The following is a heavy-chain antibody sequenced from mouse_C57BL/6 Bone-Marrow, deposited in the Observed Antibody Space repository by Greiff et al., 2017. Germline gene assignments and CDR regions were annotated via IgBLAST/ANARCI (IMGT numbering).Heavy chain of an antibody. D-gene: IGHD1-1*01. CDR3: AYYGSSYGYWYFDV. CDR1: GFTFSDYG. V-gene: IGHV5-17*01. J-gene: IGHJ1*03. Sequence: EVQVVESGGGLVKPGGSLKLSCAASGFTFSDYGMHWVRQAPEKGLEWVAYISSGSSTIDYADTVKGRFTISRDNAKNTLFLQMTSLRSEDTAMYYFAYYGSSYGYWYFDVWGTGTTVTVSS. CDR2: ISSGSSTI.